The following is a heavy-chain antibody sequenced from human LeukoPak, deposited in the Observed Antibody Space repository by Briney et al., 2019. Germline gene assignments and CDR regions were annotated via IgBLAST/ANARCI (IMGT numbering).Heavy chain of an antibody. J-gene: IGHJ3*02. D-gene: IGHD3-22*01. CDR2: INHSGST. CDR1: GGSFSGYY. V-gene: IGHV4-34*01. CDR3: ARGRGADDSSGYRAFDI. Sequence: SETLSLTCAVYGGSFSGYYWSWIRQPPGKGLEWIGEINHSGSTNYNPSLKSRVTISVDTSKDQFSLKLSSVTAADTAVYYCARGRGADDSSGYRAFDIWGQGTMVTVSS.